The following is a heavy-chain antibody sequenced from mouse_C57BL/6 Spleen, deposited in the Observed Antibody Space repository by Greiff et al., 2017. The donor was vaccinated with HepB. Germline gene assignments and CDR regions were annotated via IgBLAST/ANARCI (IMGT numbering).Heavy chain of an antibody. V-gene: IGHV1-50*01. CDR1: GYTFTSYW. CDR3: ARVYYGSSRYAMDY. Sequence: QVHVKQSGAELVKPGASVKLSCKASGYTFTSYWMQWVKQRPGQGLEWIGEIDPSDSYTNYNQKFKGKATLTVDTSSSTAYMQLSSLTSEDSAVYYCARVYYGSSRYAMDYWGQGTSVTVSS. D-gene: IGHD1-1*01. J-gene: IGHJ4*01. CDR2: IDPSDSYT.